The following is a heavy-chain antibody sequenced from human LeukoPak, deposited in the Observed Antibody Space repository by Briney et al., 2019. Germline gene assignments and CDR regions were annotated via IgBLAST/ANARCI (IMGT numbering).Heavy chain of an antibody. CDR1: GFTLSSHQ. CDR3: ARSPSTGYDHFDY. V-gene: IGHV3-48*03. J-gene: IGHJ4*02. D-gene: IGHD3-9*01. Sequence: GGSLRLSCAISGFTLSSHQMNWVRQAPGKGLEWISYISNSGYTTHYADSVKGRFTISRDDAENSLYLQMNSLRVDDTSVYYCARSPSTGYDHFDYWGRGTLVTVSS. CDR2: ISNSGYTT.